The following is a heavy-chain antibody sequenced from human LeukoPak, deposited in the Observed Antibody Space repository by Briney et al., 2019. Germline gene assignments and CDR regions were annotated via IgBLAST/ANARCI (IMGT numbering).Heavy chain of an antibody. J-gene: IGHJ6*02. D-gene: IGHD5-18*01. V-gene: IGHV3-74*01. CDR2: INSDGSVT. CDR1: GFTFTTYW. Sequence: GGSLRLSCAASGFTFTTYWMHWVRQAPGKGLVWVSHINSDGSVTSYADSVKGRFTISRDNAKNTLYLQMNSLRAEDTAVYYCARDAVDTANAVWGQGTTVTVSS. CDR3: ARDAVDTANAV.